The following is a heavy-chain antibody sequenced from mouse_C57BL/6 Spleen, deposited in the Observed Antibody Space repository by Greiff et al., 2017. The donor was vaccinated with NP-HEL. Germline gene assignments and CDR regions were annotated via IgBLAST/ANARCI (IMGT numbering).Heavy chain of an antibody. Sequence: QVQLQQSGAELVRPGASVTLSCKASGYTFTDYEMHWVKQTPVHGLEWIGAIDPETGGTAYNQKFKGKAILTADKSSSTAYMELRSLTSEDSAVYYCTTDCYGSSSASFDYWGQGTTLTVSS. V-gene: IGHV1-15*01. CDR2: IDPETGGT. J-gene: IGHJ2*01. CDR3: TTDCYGSSSASFDY. CDR1: GYTFTDYE. D-gene: IGHD1-1*01.